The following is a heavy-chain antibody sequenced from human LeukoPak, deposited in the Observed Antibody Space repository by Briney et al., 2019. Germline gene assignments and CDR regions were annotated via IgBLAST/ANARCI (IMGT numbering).Heavy chain of an antibody. CDR2: INPSGVST. J-gene: IGHJ4*02. CDR1: GYTFTSYY. V-gene: IGHV1-46*03. D-gene: IGHD6-6*01. Sequence: GASVKVSCKASGYTFTSYYMHWVRQAPGQGLEWMGIINPSGVSTSYAQKFQGRVTMTRDTSTSTVYMELSSLRSEDTAVYYCARDQGDGSSGYYFDYWGQGTLVTVSS. CDR3: ARDQGDGSSGYYFDY.